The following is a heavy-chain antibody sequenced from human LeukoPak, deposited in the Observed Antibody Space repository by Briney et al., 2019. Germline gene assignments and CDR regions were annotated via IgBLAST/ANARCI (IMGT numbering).Heavy chain of an antibody. CDR1: GFTLITYW. J-gene: IGHJ5*02. CDR2: INQDGSEK. Sequence: GGSLRLSCAASGFTLITYWMTWVRQAPGKGLEWVANINQDGSEKYYADSVKGRFTISRDNAKNSLYLQMNSLRAEDMALYYCAKGGGALWFGRGNWFDPWGQGTLVTVSS. CDR3: AKGGGALWFGRGNWFDP. D-gene: IGHD3-10*01. V-gene: IGHV3-7*03.